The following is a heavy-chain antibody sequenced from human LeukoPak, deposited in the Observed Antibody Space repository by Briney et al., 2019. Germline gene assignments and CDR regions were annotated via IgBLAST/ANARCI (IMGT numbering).Heavy chain of an antibody. Sequence: NPGGSLRLSCAASGFTFSSYGMHWVRQAPGKGLEWVSSISSSSSYIYYADSVKGRFTISRDNAKNSLYLQMNSLRAEDTAVYYCARGLSAQSGYSYGYPYYFDYWGQGTLVTVSS. J-gene: IGHJ4*02. V-gene: IGHV3-21*01. D-gene: IGHD5-18*01. CDR2: ISSSSSYI. CDR3: ARGLSAQSGYSYGYPYYFDY. CDR1: GFTFSSYG.